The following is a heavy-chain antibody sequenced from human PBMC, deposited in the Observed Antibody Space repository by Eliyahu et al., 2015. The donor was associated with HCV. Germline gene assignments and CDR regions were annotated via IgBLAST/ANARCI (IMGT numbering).Heavy chain of an antibody. D-gene: IGHD6-19*01. CDR3: AISGIAVAGTEY. J-gene: IGHJ4*02. V-gene: IGHV1-69*04. CDR1: GGTFSSYA. CDR2: IIPIFGIA. Sequence: QVQLVQSGAEVKKPGSSVTVSCKASGGTFSSYAISWVRQAPGQGLEWMGRIIPIFGIANYAQKFQGRVTITADKSTSTAYMELSSLRSEDTAVYYCAISGIAVAGTEYWGQGTLVTVSS.